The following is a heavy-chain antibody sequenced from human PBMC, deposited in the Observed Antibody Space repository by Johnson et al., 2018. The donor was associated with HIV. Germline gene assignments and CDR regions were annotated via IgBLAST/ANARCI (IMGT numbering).Heavy chain of an antibody. J-gene: IGHJ3*02. CDR3: ARDDRPDGFDI. CDR2: INAGGDT. D-gene: IGHD1-14*01. CDR1: GFTVSSNY. Sequence: VQLVESGGGLVQPGGSLRLSCAASGFTVSSNYMSWVRQAPGKGLEWVSVINAGGDTYSADSVQGRFTISRDRTKNTVSLQMNSLRVEDTAVYYCARDDRPDGFDIWGQGTMVTVSS. V-gene: IGHV3-66*01.